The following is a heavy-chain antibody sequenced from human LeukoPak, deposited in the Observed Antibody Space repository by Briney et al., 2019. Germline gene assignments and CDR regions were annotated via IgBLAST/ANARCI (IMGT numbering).Heavy chain of an antibody. Sequence: SSETLSLTCTVSGGSISSYYWSWIRQSPGKGLEYIGYIYSSGSTNYNPSLNSRVTISLDTSKNQFSLKLSSVTAADTAVYYCARDPGSQFDYWGQGTLVTVSS. CDR1: GGSISSYY. V-gene: IGHV4-59*01. D-gene: IGHD6-13*01. CDR2: IYSSGST. CDR3: ARDPGSQFDY. J-gene: IGHJ4*02.